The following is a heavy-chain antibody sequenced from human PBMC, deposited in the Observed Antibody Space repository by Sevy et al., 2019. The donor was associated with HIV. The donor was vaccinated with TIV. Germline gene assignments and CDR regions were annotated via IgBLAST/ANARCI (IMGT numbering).Heavy chain of an antibody. V-gene: IGHV3-23*01. D-gene: IGHD5-12*01. CDR2: ITDSGGRT. CDR3: AKAGALSGYSTS. CDR1: GFTFSSYA. Sequence: GGSLRLSCAASGFTFSSYAMSWVRQAPGKGLEWVSSITDSGGRTYYAASVKGRFTISKDNSKNTLYLQMNSLKAGDTAVYYCAKAGALSGYSTSWGQGTLVTVSS. J-gene: IGHJ5*02.